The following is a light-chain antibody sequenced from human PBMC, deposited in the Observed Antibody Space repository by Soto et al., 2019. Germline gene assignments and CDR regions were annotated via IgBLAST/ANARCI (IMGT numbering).Light chain of an antibody. V-gene: IGKV1-13*02. J-gene: IGKJ5*01. CDR1: QGIATG. Sequence: IQLTQSPSSLSASIRDTVSITCRASQGIATGVAWYQEKPGAPPRLLIYDASMLQRGGPSRFRGIGSGTHFILTISNQQPEDFATYYCKQFNSLFGQGTRLEIK. CDR3: KQFNSL. CDR2: DAS.